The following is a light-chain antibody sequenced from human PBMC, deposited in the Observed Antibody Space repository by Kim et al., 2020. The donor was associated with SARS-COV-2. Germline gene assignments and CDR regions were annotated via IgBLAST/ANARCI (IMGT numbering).Light chain of an antibody. CDR1: QDIRQD. CDR3: LQDYNNPYT. V-gene: IGKV1-6*01. Sequence: AIQMTQSPSSLSASVGDSVTITCRASQDIRQDLGWYQHKPGKAPKVLIYAASSLHGGVPSRFSGSGSGTDFTLTISNLQPEDSATYYCLQDYNNPYTFGQGTKLE. J-gene: IGKJ2*01. CDR2: AAS.